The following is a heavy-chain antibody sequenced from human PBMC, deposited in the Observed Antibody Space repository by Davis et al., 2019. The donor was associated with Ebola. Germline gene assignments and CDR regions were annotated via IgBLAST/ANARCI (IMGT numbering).Heavy chain of an antibody. CDR3: ASVRSYYYDSSGYYSRGAFDI. D-gene: IGHD3-22*01. J-gene: IGHJ3*02. V-gene: IGHV4-30-2*01. Sequence: SETLSLTCAVSGGSISSGGYSWSWIRQPPGKGLEWIGYIYHSGSTNYNPSLKSRVTISVDTSKNQFSLKLSSVTAADTAVYYCASVRSYYYDSSGYYSRGAFDIWGQGTMVTVSS. CDR1: GGSISSGGYS. CDR2: IYHSGST.